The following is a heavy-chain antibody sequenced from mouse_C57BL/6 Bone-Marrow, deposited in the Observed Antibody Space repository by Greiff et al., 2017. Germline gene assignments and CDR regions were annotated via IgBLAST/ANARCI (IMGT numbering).Heavy chain of an antibody. CDR3: TTGGGFAD. V-gene: IGHV14-4*01. J-gene: IGHJ3*01. Sequence: VQLQQSGAELVRPGASVKLSCTASGFNIKDDYMHWVKQRPEQGLEWIGWIDPENGDTEYASKFQGKATITADTSSNTAYLQLSRLTSEDTAVYYFTTGGGFADWGQGTTVTVSA. CDR2: IDPENGDT. CDR1: GFNIKDDY.